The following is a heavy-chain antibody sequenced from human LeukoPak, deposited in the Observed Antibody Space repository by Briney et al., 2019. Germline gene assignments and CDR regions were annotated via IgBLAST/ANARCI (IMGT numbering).Heavy chain of an antibody. CDR1: GGSFSGYY. J-gene: IGHJ3*02. Sequence: KPSETLSLTCAVYGGSFSGYYWSWIRQPPGKGLEWIGEINHSGSTNYNPSLKSRVTISVDTSKNQFSLKLSSVTAADTAVYYCARLRGSSINIWGQGTMVTVSS. D-gene: IGHD2-2*01. CDR3: ARLRGSSINI. CDR2: INHSGST. V-gene: IGHV4-34*01.